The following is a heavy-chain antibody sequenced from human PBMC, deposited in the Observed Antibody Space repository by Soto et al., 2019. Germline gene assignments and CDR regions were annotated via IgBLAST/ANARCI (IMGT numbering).Heavy chain of an antibody. D-gene: IGHD2-2*01. CDR2: LSGDGSGS. CDR1: GFAFSSYA. CDR3: ARDLVPIPAYYYYGMDV. J-gene: IGHJ6*02. V-gene: IGHV3-23*01. Sequence: GRSLRLSCAASGFAFSSYAMSCVRQAPWKGLEWDSTLSGDGSGSYYSDSVKGRFTISRDNSKDTLYLPMNSLRAEETAVYYCARDLVPIPAYYYYGMDVWGQGTTVTVSS.